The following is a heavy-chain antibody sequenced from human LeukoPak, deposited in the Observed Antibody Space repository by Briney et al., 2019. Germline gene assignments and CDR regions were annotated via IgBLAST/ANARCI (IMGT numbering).Heavy chain of an antibody. CDR3: AKTGNPPTGDY. V-gene: IGHV3-53*01. D-gene: IGHD1-1*01. J-gene: IGHJ4*02. CDR2: IYSDNT. CDR1: GFTVSSNS. Sequence: GGSLRLSCTVSGFTVSSNSMSWVRQSPGKGLEWVSSIYSDNTHYSDSVRGRLTISRDNSNNTLYLQMNSLRDEDTAIYYCAKTGNPPTGDYWGQGTLVTVSS.